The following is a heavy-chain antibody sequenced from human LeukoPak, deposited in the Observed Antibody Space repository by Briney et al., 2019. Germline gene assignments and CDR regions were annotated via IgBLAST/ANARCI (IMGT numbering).Heavy chain of an antibody. CDR1: GGTVSSYA. V-gene: IGHV1-69*13. CDR2: IIPIFGTA. D-gene: IGHD3-22*01. CDR3: ARDLPTPPIVVAAYDAFDI. J-gene: IGHJ3*02. Sequence: SVKVSCKASGGTVSSYAISWVRQAPGQGLEWMGGIIPIFGTANYAQKFQGRVTITADESTSTAYMELSSLRSEDTAVYYCARDLPTPPIVVAAYDAFDIWGQGIMVTVSS.